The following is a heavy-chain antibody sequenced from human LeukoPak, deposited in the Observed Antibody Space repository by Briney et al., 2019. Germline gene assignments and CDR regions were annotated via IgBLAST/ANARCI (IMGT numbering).Heavy chain of an antibody. CDR1: GVTFSDYY. D-gene: IGHD3-10*01. V-gene: IGHV3-11*06. Sequence: GGSLRLSFAASGVTFSDYYVSWIRQAPGKGLEWVSFISSSAGYTNYADSVKGRFTISRDNAKNSLYLQMNSLRAEDTAAYYCARPTVRGVINYWGQGTLATVSS. J-gene: IGHJ4*02. CDR2: ISSSAGYT. CDR3: ARPTVRGVINY.